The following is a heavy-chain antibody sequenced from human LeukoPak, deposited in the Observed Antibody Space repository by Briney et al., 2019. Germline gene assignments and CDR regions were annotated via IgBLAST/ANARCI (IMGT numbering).Heavy chain of an antibody. D-gene: IGHD2-15*01. V-gene: IGHV3-7*01. J-gene: IGHJ4*02. Sequence: GGSLRLSCAASGFTFSSYWMSWVRQAPGKGLEWVANIKQDGGEKYYVDSVKGRFTISRDNAKNSLYLQMNSLRAEDTAVYYCARRGSDVVVVAATYYFDYWGQGTLVTVSS. CDR3: ARRGSDVVVVAATYYFDY. CDR1: GFTFSSYW. CDR2: IKQDGGEK.